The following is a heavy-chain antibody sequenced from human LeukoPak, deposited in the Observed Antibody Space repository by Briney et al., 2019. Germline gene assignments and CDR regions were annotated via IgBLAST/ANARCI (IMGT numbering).Heavy chain of an antibody. CDR3: ARDRSHQRRFHSSREENWFDP. J-gene: IGHJ5*02. D-gene: IGHD6-13*01. Sequence: GGSLRLSCAASGFTFSTYAMHWVRQAPGKGLEWVTFIRYDGSNKYYADSVKGRFTISRDNSQNTLYLQMNSLRAEDTAVYYCARDRSHQRRFHSSREENWFDPWGQGTLVTVSS. CDR2: IRYDGSNK. CDR1: GFTFSTYA. V-gene: IGHV3-30*02.